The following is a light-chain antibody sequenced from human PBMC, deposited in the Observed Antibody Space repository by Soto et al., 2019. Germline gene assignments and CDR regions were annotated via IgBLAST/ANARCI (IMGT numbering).Light chain of an antibody. CDR3: CSYGGSRAV. CDR1: SSDVGSHNL. V-gene: IGLV2-23*02. CDR2: EVS. Sequence: QSVLTQPASVSGSPGQSITISCTGTSSDVGSHNLVSWYQQHPGQAPKLMMYEVSKRPLGVSARFSASKSGNTASLTISGLQAEDEADYYCCSYGGSRAVFGGGTQLTVL. J-gene: IGLJ7*01.